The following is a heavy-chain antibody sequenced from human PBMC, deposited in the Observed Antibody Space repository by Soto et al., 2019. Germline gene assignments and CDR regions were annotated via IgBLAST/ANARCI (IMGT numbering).Heavy chain of an antibody. CDR1: GFTFSNYA. Sequence: VQLVQSGPEVKKPGSSVKVSCKTSGFTFSNYAMSWVRQAPGKGLEWVSTISGSGDNTDYVDSVKGRFTISRDNSKNTLYLQMNSLRAEDTAVYYCAKDPLTVTPYFDYWGQGTLVTVSS. J-gene: IGHJ4*02. CDR2: ISGSGDNT. CDR3: AKDPLTVTPYFDY. V-gene: IGHV3-23*04. D-gene: IGHD4-17*01.